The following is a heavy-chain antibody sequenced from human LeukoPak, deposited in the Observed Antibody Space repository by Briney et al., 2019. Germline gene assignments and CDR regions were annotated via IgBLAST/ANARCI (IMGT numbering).Heavy chain of an antibody. Sequence: PGGSLRLSCATSGFTFDDYGMHWVRQAPGKGLEWVAGISYDDSNKYYADSVKGRFTISRDIPKNTLHLQMNSLRLEDTAVYYCAKAPYSRSWWYFDHWGQGTLVTVSS. D-gene: IGHD6-13*01. CDR3: AKAPYSRSWWYFDH. V-gene: IGHV3-30*18. J-gene: IGHJ4*02. CDR1: GFTFDDYG. CDR2: ISYDDSNK.